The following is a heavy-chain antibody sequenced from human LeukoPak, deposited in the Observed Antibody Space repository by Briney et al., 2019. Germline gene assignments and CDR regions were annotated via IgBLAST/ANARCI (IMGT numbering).Heavy chain of an antibody. Sequence: SETLSLTCTVSGGSISSYYWSWIRQPPGKGLEWIGYSYYRGSTNYNPSLKSRVTISVDTSKNQLSLKLNSVTAADTAVYYCARGDVYFDYWGQGTLVTVSS. CDR2: SYYRGST. CDR1: GGSISSYY. CDR3: ARGDVYFDY. D-gene: IGHD2-21*01. J-gene: IGHJ4*02. V-gene: IGHV4-59*01.